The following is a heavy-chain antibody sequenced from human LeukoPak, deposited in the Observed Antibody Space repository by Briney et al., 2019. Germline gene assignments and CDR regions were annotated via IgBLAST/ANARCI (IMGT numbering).Heavy chain of an antibody. Sequence: NPSETLSLTCTVSGGSISNSGYYWGWIRQPPGKGLEWIGSIYYSGDTYYNPSLKSRVTISVDTSKNQFSLKLTSVTAADTAVYYCATGGSSSSVDYWGQGTLVTVSS. J-gene: IGHJ4*02. CDR1: GGSISNSGYY. V-gene: IGHV4-39*07. CDR3: ATGGSSSSVDY. D-gene: IGHD6-6*01. CDR2: IYYSGDT.